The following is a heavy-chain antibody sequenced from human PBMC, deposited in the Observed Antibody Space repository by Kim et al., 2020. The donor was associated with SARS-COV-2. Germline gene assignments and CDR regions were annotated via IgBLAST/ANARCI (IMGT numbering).Heavy chain of an antibody. CDR1: GYTFTSYY. CDR2: INPSGGST. Sequence: ASVKVSCKASGYTFTSYYMHWVRQAPGQGLEWMGIINPSGGSTSYAQKFQGRVTMTRDTSTSTVYMELSSLRSEDTAVYYCARDVGGRVVVVPEGGMDVWGQGTTVTVSS. V-gene: IGHV1-46*01. D-gene: IGHD2-2*01. J-gene: IGHJ6*02. CDR3: ARDVGGRVVVVPEGGMDV.